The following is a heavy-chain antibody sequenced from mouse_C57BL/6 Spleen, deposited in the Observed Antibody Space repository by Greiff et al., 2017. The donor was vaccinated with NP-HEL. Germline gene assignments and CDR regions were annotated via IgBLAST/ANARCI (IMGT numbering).Heavy chain of an antibody. D-gene: IGHD1-1*01. CDR2: INPNNGGT. CDR1: GYTFTDYN. CDR3: ARRPLYYGSSLYYYAMDY. V-gene: IGHV1-18*01. Sequence: VQLQQSGPELVKPGASVKIPCKASGYTFTDYNMDWVKQSPGKSLEWIGDINPNNGGTIYNQKFKGKATLTVDKSSSTAYMELRSLTSEDTAVYYCARRPLYYGSSLYYYAMDYWGQGTSVTVSS. J-gene: IGHJ4*01.